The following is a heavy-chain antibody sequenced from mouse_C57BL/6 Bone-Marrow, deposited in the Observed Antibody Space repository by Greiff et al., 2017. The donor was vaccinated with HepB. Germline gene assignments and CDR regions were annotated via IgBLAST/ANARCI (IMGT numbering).Heavy chain of an antibody. Sequence: EVQLQQSGTVLARPGASVKMSCKTSGYTFTSYWMHWVKQRPGQGLEWIGAIYPGNSDTSYNQKFKGKAKLTAVTSASTAYMELSSLTNEDSAVYYWRPHFYGSSSLFAYWGQGTLVTVSA. D-gene: IGHD1-1*01. CDR3: RPHFYGSSSLFAY. J-gene: IGHJ3*01. CDR1: GYTFTSYW. V-gene: IGHV1-5*01. CDR2: IYPGNSDT.